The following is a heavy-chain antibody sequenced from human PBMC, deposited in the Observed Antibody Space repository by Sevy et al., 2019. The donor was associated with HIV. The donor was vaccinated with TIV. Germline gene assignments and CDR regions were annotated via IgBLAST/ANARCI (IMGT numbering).Heavy chain of an antibody. D-gene: IGHD3-10*01. CDR3: ARDSIPLVQGIIITPYYYGMDV. CDR1: GYTFNTFG. Sequence: ASVKVSCKNSGYTFNTFGINWVRQAPGQGLQWVGWISAYKGNRKYVQKLQGRVSMTTETSTSTVYMELRSLRSDDTAVYYCARDSIPLVQGIIITPYYYGMDVWGQGTTVTVSS. J-gene: IGHJ6*02. CDR2: ISAYKGNR. V-gene: IGHV1-18*04.